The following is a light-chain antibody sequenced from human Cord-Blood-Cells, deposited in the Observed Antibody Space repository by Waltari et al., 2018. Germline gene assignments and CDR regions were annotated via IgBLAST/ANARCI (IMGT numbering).Light chain of an antibody. CDR2: RDS. J-gene: IGLJ3*02. CDR1: NIGSKN. Sequence: SYELTQPLSVSVALGQTARITCGGNNIGSKNVHWYQQKPGQAPCLVIYRDSNRPSGIPERFSGSNSGNTATLTISRAQVGDEADYYCQGWDSSTAWVFGGGTKLTVL. V-gene: IGLV3-9*01. CDR3: QGWDSSTAWV.